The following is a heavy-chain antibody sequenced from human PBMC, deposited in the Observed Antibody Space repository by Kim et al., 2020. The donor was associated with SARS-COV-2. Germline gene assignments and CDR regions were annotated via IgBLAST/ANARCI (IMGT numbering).Heavy chain of an antibody. Sequence: KGRFTISRDNSKNTLYLQMNSLRAEDTAVYYCARSVVVVVPAAISYGMDVWGQGTTVTVSS. CDR3: ARSVVVVVPAAISYGMDV. J-gene: IGHJ6*02. V-gene: IGHV3-30*01. D-gene: IGHD2-2*01.